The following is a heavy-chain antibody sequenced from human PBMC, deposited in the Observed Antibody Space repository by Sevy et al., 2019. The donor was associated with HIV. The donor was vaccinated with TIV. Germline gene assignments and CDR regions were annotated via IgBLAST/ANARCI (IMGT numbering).Heavy chain of an antibody. V-gene: IGHV3-48*01. D-gene: IGHD2-2*01. J-gene: IGHJ4*02. CDR1: GFTFSSYS. Sequence: GGSLRLSCAASGFTFSSYSMNWVRQAPGKGLEWVSYISSSSSTIYYADSVKGRFTISRDNAKNSLYLQMNSLRAEDTAVYYCASLGYGSSTSCLDFDYWGQGTLVTVSS. CDR3: ASLGYGSSTSCLDFDY. CDR2: ISSSSSTI.